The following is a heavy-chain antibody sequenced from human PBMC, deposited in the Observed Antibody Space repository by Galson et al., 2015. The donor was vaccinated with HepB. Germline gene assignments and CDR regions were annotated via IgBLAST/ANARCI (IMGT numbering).Heavy chain of an antibody. Sequence: SVKVSCKASGYTFTSYYMHWVRQAPGQGLEWMGIINPSGGSTSYAQKFQGRVTMTRDTSTSTVYMELSSLRSEDTAVYYCASSSWEYGGFDYWGQGTLVTVSS. CDR2: INPSGGST. CDR3: ASSSWEYGGFDY. D-gene: IGHD6-13*01. CDR1: GYTFTSYY. V-gene: IGHV1-46*01. J-gene: IGHJ4*02.